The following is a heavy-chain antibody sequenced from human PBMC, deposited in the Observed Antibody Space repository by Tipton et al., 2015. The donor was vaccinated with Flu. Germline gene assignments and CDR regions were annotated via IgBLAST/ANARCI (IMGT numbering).Heavy chain of an antibody. Sequence: SLRLSCVGSRFAFASYSMNWVRQAPGKGLEWVASISFSSSYIHYGDSVKGRFTISRDNDQNSLFLQMDSLRAEDTGVYFCARDKGASGTRYGMDAWGPGTTVTVSS. CDR2: ISFSSSYI. D-gene: IGHD3-10*01. J-gene: IGHJ6*02. CDR1: RFAFASYS. V-gene: IGHV3-21*04. CDR3: ARDKGASGTRYGMDA.